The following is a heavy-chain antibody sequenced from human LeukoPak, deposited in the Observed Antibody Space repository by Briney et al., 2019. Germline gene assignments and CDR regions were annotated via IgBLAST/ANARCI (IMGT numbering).Heavy chain of an antibody. D-gene: IGHD5-18*01. CDR2: IYYSGST. Sequence: SETLSLTCTVSGGSISSYYWSWIRQPPGKGLEWIGYIYYSGSTNYNPSLKSRVTISVDTSKNQFSLKLSSVTAADTAVYYCARDGYRGAGYFDYWGLGTLVTVSS. J-gene: IGHJ4*02. CDR1: GGSISSYY. CDR3: ARDGYRGAGYFDY. V-gene: IGHV4-59*01.